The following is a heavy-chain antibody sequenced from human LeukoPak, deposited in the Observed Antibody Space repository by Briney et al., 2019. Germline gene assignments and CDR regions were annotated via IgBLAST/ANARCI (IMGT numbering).Heavy chain of an antibody. CDR2: INPSTGST. J-gene: IGHJ3*01. D-gene: IGHD3-9*01. CDR1: GYTFTSYA. Sequence: ASVKVSCKGSGYTFTSYAMNWVRQAPGQGLEWMGIINPSTGSTNYAHKFQGRVTMTRDMSTSTVYMELSSLRSEDTAVYYCARGARPGGFDYWGQGTMVTVSS. CDR3: ARGARPGGFDY. V-gene: IGHV1-46*01.